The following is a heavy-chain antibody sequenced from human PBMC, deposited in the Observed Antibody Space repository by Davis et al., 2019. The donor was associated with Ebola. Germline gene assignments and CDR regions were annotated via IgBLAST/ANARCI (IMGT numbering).Heavy chain of an antibody. CDR3: AKADYYDSSGYGGPIDY. V-gene: IGHV3-9*01. Sequence: PGGSLRLSCAASGFTFDDYAMHWVRQAPGKGLEWVSGISWNSGSIGYADSVKGRFTISRDNAKNSLYLQMNSLRAEDTALYYCAKADYYDSSGYGGPIDYWGQGTLVTVSS. D-gene: IGHD3-22*01. J-gene: IGHJ4*02. CDR1: GFTFDDYA. CDR2: ISWNSGSI.